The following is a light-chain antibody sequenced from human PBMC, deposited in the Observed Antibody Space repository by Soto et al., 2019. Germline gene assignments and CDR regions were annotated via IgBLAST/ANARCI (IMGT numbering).Light chain of an antibody. V-gene: IGLV2-8*01. J-gene: IGLJ2*01. CDR1: SSDFGGYNY. Sequence: QSVLTQPPSASGSPGQSVTISCTGTSSDFGGYNYVSWYQQHPGKAPKLMIYEVSKRPSGVPARFSGSKSGNTASLTVSGLQAEDEADYYCSSYAGSNTHVVFGGGTKVTVL. CDR2: EVS. CDR3: SSYAGSNTHVV.